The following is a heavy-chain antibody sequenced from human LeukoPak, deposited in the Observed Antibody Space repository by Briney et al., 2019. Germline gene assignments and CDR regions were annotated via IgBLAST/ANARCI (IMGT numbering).Heavy chain of an antibody. Sequence: SVKVSCKASGGTFSNYAISWVRQAAGQGLERMGGIITNFGTTNYAQKYQGRVTITADESTSTVYMELSSLRSEDTAVYYCARPRTYYDFWRGYPPFDYWGQGTLVTVSS. J-gene: IGHJ4*02. CDR3: ARPRTYYDFWRGYPPFDY. CDR1: GGTFSNYA. CDR2: IITNFGTT. V-gene: IGHV1-69*13. D-gene: IGHD3-3*01.